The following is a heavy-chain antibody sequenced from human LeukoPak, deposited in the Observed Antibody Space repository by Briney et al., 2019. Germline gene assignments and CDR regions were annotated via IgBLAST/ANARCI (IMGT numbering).Heavy chain of an antibody. J-gene: IGHJ4*02. CDR2: ISSNGGST. D-gene: IGHD6-13*01. Sequence: GGSLRLSCSASGSTFSSYAMHWVRQAPGKGLEYVSAISSNGGSTYYADSVKGRFTISRDNSKNTLYLQMSSLRAEDTAVYYCVKDRLGIRAAAALYYFDYWGQGTLVTVSS. V-gene: IGHV3-64D*09. CDR3: VKDRLGIRAAAALYYFDY. CDR1: GSTFSSYA.